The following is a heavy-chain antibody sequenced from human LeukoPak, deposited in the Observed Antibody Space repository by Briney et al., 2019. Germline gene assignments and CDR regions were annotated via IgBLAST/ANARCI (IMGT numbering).Heavy chain of an antibody. CDR2: IKDSGST. V-gene: IGHV4-34*01. Sequence: SGTPSLPCASSGGSFNGYYWSWIRPPPGKGPEWIEEIKDSGSTNDNPARKSRVIISVDTSKNQFSLKLSSVTTADTAVYYCARVVGANGMWRLVYWGEGTGVSVSS. CDR1: GGSFNGYY. CDR3: ARVVGANGMWRLVY. D-gene: IGHD1-26*01. J-gene: IGHJ4*02.